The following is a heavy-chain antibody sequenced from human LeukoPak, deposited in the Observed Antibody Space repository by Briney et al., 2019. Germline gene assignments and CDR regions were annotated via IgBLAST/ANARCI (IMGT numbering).Heavy chain of an antibody. J-gene: IGHJ4*02. CDR1: GFTFSSYA. D-gene: IGHD4-17*01. Sequence: GGSLRLSCAAPGFTFSSYAMSWVRQAPGKGLEWVSAISGSGGSTYYADSVKGRFTISRDNSKNTLYLQMNSLRAEDTAVYYCAKEGYGDYDLYYFDYWGQGTLVTVSS. CDR2: ISGSGGST. V-gene: IGHV3-23*01. CDR3: AKEGYGDYDLYYFDY.